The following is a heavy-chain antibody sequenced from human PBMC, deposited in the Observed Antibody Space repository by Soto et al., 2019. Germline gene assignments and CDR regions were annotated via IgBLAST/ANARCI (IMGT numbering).Heavy chain of an antibody. CDR1: GGNFSNSG. D-gene: IGHD6-13*01. CDR2: IVPLFGTT. J-gene: IGHJ5*02. Sequence: QVQLVQSGAEVKKPGSSVTVSCKASGGNFSNSGISWVRQAPGQGLEWMGGIVPLFGTTNYAHKFRGRVTFTADESTSKAYLEVASLGSEDTAVYYFARASGRSWSNWFDPLGQGTLVTVS. V-gene: IGHV1-69*01. CDR3: ARASGRSWSNWFDP.